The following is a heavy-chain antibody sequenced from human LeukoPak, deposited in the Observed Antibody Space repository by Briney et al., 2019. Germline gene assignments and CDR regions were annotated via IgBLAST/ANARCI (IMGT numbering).Heavy chain of an antibody. CDR1: GGSISSSSYY. Sequence: SEALSLTCTVSGGSISSSSYYWGWIRQPPGKGLEWIGSIYYSGSTYYNPSLKSRVTISVDTSKNQFSLKLSSVTAADTAVYYCARVPRIAAAGTETNWGQGTLVTVSS. D-gene: IGHD6-13*01. J-gene: IGHJ4*02. CDR2: IYYSGST. CDR3: ARVPRIAAAGTETN. V-gene: IGHV4-39*01.